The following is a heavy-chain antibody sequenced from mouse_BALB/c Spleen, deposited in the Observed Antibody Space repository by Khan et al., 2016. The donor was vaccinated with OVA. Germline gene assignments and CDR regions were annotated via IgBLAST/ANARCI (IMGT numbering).Heavy chain of an antibody. CDR1: GYTFINYW. V-gene: IGHV1-7*01. J-gene: IGHJ2*01. Sequence: QVQLQQSGAELAKPGASVKMSCKASGYTFINYWMNWVKQRPGQGLEWIGYINPTTGYTEYNQKFKDKATLTADKSSSTAHMQLSILTSEDSAVYYCARRGLRWDFDYWGQGTTLTVSS. D-gene: IGHD1-1*01. CDR3: ARRGLRWDFDY. CDR2: INPTTGYT.